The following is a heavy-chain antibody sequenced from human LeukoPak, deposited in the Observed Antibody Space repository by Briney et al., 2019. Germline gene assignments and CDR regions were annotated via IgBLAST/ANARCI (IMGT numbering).Heavy chain of an antibody. V-gene: IGHV4-30-2*01. D-gene: IGHD6-6*01. Sequence: ASETRSLTCTVSGGSISSGGYYWSWIRQPPGKGLEWIGYIYHSGSTYYNPSLKSRVTISVDRSKNQFSLKLSSVTAADTAVYYRARTYSRSRDLVDYYFDYWGQGTLVTVSS. CDR1: GGSISSGGYY. J-gene: IGHJ4*02. CDR3: ARTYSRSRDLVDYYFDY. CDR2: IYHSGST.